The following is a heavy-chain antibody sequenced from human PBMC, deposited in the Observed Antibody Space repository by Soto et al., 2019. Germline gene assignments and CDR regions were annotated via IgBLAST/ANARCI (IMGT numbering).Heavy chain of an antibody. CDR2: INPATGAA. CDR1: GYPVTAYY. J-gene: IGHJ3*02. V-gene: IGHV1-2*02. Sequence: QLHLVQSGAVVKKPGASVTVSCSASGYPVTAYYMHWVRQAPGRGLEWMGGINPATGAAKYTQTFPGRVNMARDTSTSTVFMELSGLTSEDTAVFSCARGGGVGVAGSAAFDMWGQGTLVTVSS. D-gene: IGHD3-3*01. CDR3: ARGGGVGVAGSAAFDM.